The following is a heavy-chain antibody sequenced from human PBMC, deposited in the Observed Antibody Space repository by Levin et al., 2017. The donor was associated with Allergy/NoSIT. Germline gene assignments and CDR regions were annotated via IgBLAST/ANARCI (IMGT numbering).Heavy chain of an antibody. Sequence: GGSLRLSCTASGFTFGDYAMSWVRQAPGKGLEWVGFIRSKAYGGTTEYAASVKGRFTISRDDSKSIAYLQMNSLKTEDTAVYYCTRNPLGYCSGGSCYEAPYYFDYWGQGTLVTVSS. CDR2: IRSKAYGGTT. CDR3: TRNPLGYCSGGSCYEAPYYFDY. CDR1: GFTFGDYA. J-gene: IGHJ4*02. D-gene: IGHD2-15*01. V-gene: IGHV3-49*04.